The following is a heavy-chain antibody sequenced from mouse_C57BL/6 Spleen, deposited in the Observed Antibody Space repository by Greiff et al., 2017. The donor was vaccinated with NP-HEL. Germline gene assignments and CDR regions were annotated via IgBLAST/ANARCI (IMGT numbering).Heavy chain of an antibody. CDR1: GFSFNTYA. D-gene: IGHD2-3*01. V-gene: IGHV10-1*01. Sequence: EVQRVESGGGLVQPKGSLKLSCAASGFSFNTYAMNWVRQAPGKGLEWVARIRSKSNNYATYYADSVKDRFTISRDDSESMLYLQMNNLKTEDTAMYYCVRDGYYVAYWGQGTLVTVSA. CDR3: VRDGYYVAY. CDR2: IRSKSNNYAT. J-gene: IGHJ3*01.